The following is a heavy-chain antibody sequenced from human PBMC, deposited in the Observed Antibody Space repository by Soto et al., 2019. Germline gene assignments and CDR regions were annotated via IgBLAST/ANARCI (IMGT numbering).Heavy chain of an antibody. J-gene: IGHJ6*02. V-gene: IGHV3-21*01. CDR2: IRGFSPYT. CDR3: ARDRGYDAHDYYYNAMDV. Sequence: VGSLRLSCVASGFTFRTYTMNWVRQAPGKGLEWVSGIRGFSPYTFYSESVKGRFTISRDNAKNSLYLQMNSLRAEDTAVYYCARDRGYDAHDYYYNAMDVWGQGTTVTVSS. CDR1: GFTFRTYT. D-gene: IGHD2-15*01.